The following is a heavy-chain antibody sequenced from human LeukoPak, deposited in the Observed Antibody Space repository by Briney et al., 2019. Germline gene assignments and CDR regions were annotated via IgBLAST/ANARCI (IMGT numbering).Heavy chain of an antibody. Sequence: SQTLSLTCAVSGGSISRGGYSWRWIRQSPGKGLEWIGYIYHNGSTYYNPSLKTRVTISVDRSKNHFSLKVNSVTAADTAVYYCARGRGYSYGEHDYWGQGTLVTVSS. D-gene: IGHD5-18*01. CDR1: GGSISRGGYS. CDR3: ARGRGYSYGEHDY. CDR2: IYHNGST. V-gene: IGHV4-30-2*06. J-gene: IGHJ4*02.